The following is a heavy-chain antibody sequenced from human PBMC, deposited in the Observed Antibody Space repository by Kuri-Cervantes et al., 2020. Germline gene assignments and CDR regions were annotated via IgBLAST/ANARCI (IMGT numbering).Heavy chain of an antibody. CDR2: ISWNSGSI. J-gene: IGHJ4*02. V-gene: IGHV3-9*01. CDR3: AKGFLTYYFDY. D-gene: IGHD3-3*01. CDR1: GFTFDDYA. Sequence: SLKISCAASGFTFDDYAMHWARQAPGKGLEWVPGISWNSGSIGYADSVKGRFTISRDNAKNSLYLQMNSLRAEDTALYYCAKGFLTYYFDYWGQGTLVTVSS.